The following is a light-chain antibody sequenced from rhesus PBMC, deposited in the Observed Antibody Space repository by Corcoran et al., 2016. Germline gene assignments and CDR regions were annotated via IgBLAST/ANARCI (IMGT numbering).Light chain of an antibody. J-gene: IGKJ4*01. CDR1: ENVNNY. V-gene: IGKV1-74*01. CDR3: QQHNSYPLT. CDR2: KAS. Sequence: DIQMTQSPSSLSASAGDRVTITCRASENVNNYLNWYQQKPGKAPKLLIYKASTLQSGVPSRFSGSGPGTAYTFTISSLQPEEVATYYCQQHNSYPLTFGGGTKVEIK.